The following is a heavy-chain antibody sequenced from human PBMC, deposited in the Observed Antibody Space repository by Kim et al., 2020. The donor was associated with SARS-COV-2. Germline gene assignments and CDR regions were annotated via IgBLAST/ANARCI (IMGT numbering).Heavy chain of an antibody. Sequence: GGSLRLSCEVSGFPFSRFAMSWVRQAPGKGLEWVSSISYGGSSTDYADSVRGRFXSSXDDTKNTVHXQMDSLRADDAAVYYCAXPLLQXNNGRYFFDSWGXXXXVTVS. CDR3: AXPLLQXNNGRYFFDS. V-gene: IGHV3-23*01. CDR1: GFPFSRFA. CDR2: ISYGGSST. J-gene: IGHJ4*01. D-gene: IGHD1-1*01.